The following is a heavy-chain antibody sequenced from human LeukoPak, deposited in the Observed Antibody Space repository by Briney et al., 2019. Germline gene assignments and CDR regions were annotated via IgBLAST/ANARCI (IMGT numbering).Heavy chain of an antibody. J-gene: IGHJ4*02. CDR1: GGSISSYY. CDR2: ISGSGGST. V-gene: IGHV3-23*01. CDR3: AKFEAKVDTRNYYSVY. D-gene: IGHD5-18*01. Sequence: ETLSLTCTVSGGSISSYYWSWIGQPPGKGLEWVSAISGSGGSTYYADSVKGRFTISRDNSKNTLYLQMNSLRAGDTAVYYCAKFEAKVDTRNYYSVYWGQGTLVTVSS.